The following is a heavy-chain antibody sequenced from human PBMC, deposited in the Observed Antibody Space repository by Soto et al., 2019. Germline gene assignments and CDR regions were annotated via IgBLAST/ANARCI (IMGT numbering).Heavy chain of an antibody. CDR2: ISAYNGNT. V-gene: IGHV1-18*01. CDR1: GVTLSRNG. D-gene: IGHD6-13*01. J-gene: IGHJ6*02. Sequence: GAPVEVCCKASGVTLSRNGIRWGGQGPGQGLEGMGWISAYNGNTNYAQKLKGRVTITRDASASTAYMELSSLRSQDTAVYYCATSTIDTSTWKQYFYGMDVWGQGSTVTVSS. CDR3: ATSTIDTSTWKQYFYGMDV.